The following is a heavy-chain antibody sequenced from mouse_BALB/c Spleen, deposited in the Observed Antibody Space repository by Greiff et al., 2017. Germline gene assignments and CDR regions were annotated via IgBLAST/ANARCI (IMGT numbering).Heavy chain of an antibody. D-gene: IGHD2-12*01. CDR2: IWSGGST. Sequence: VQLQQSGPGLVQPSQSLSITCTVSGFSLTSYGVHWVRQSPGKGLEWLGVIWSGGSTDYNAAFISRLSISKDNSKSQVFFKMNSLQANDTAIYYCARGRRDAMDYWGQGTSVTVSS. CDR3: ARGRRDAMDY. V-gene: IGHV2-2*02. CDR1: GFSLTSYG. J-gene: IGHJ4*01.